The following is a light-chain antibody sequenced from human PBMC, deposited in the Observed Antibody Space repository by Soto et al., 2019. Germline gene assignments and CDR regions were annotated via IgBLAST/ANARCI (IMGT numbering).Light chain of an antibody. CDR1: HGVGNN. Sequence: DIHMTQSPSSLSASVGYRVTITCGASHGVGNNLIWYQQKTGKAPNVLINAASSLQSGVPSRFSGSGSGADFTLTISSLQPEDSETYYCQQNDSVPRTFGQGTKVDIK. CDR3: QQNDSVPRT. CDR2: AAS. J-gene: IGKJ2*01. V-gene: IGKV1-39*01.